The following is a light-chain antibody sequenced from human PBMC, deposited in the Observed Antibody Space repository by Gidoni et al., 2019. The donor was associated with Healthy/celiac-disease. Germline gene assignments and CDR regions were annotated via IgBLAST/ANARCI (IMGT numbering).Light chain of an antibody. V-gene: IGKV1-33*01. CDR1: QDVSNY. CDR3: QQYDNLPLT. Sequence: DIQMTQSPSSLSASVGDRVTITCQASQDVSNYLNWYQEKPGKAPKLLICDASNLETGVPSRFSGSGSGTYFTFTISSLQPEDIATYYCQQYDNLPLTFGGGTKVEIK. CDR2: DAS. J-gene: IGKJ4*01.